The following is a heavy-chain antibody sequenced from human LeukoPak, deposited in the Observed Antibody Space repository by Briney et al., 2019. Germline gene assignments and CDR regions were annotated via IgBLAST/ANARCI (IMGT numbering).Heavy chain of an antibody. D-gene: IGHD4-17*01. Sequence: SVKVSCKASGGTFSSYAISWVRQAPGQGLEWMGGTIPIFGTANYAQKFQGRVTITADESTSTAYMELSRLTSDDTAVYYCARGVLSGDYGRYSDYWGQGALVTVSS. V-gene: IGHV1-69*13. CDR3: ARGVLSGDYGRYSDY. J-gene: IGHJ4*02. CDR1: GGTFSSYA. CDR2: TIPIFGTA.